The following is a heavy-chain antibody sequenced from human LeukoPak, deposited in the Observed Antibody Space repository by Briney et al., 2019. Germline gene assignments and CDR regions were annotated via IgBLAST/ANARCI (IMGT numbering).Heavy chain of an antibody. CDR2: ITTGSTYI. V-gene: IGHV3-21*01. CDR3: AKDHVVGAQYYFDY. CDR1: AFTFSDYT. Sequence: PGGSLRLSCSASAFTFSDYTMIWVRQAPGKGLEWVSCITTGSTYIYYADSVKGRFTISRDNSKNTLYLQMNSLRAEDTAVYYCAKDHVVGAQYYFDYWGQGTLVTVSS. D-gene: IGHD2-15*01. J-gene: IGHJ4*02.